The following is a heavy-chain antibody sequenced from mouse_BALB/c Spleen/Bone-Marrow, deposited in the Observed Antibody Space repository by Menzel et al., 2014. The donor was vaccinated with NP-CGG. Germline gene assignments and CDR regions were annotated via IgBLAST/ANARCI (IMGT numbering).Heavy chain of an antibody. CDR1: GFTFSSYT. J-gene: IGHJ4*01. V-gene: IGHV5-6-4*01. CDR3: TRDLYDGYSYYAMDY. Sequence: EVKLVESGGGLVKPGGSLKLSCAASGFTFSSYTMSWVRQTPEKRLEWVATITSVGVYTYYPDSVKGRFTISRGNAKNTLYLQMSSLKSEDTAMYYCTRDLYDGYSYYAMDYWGQGTSGHRLL. CDR2: ITSVGVYT. D-gene: IGHD2-3*01.